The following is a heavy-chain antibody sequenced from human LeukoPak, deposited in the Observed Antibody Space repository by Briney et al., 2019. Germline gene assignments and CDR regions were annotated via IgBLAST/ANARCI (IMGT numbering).Heavy chain of an antibody. J-gene: IGHJ5*02. V-gene: IGHV1-2*02. CDR3: AKGRVVAGSKSLTYHWFDP. CDR1: GYTFKGYY. CDR2: INPNSGGT. Sequence: ASVKVSCKTSGYTFKGYYIHWVRQAPGQGLEWMGWINPNSGGTKYAQKFQGRVTMTRDTSITTAYMGLSRLRSDDTAVYYCAKGRVVAGSKSLTYHWFDPWGQGTLVTVSS. D-gene: IGHD6-19*01.